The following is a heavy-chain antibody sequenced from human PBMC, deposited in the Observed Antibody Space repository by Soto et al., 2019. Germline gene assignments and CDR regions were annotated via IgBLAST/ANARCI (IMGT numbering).Heavy chain of an antibody. V-gene: IGHV4-30-4*01. CDR3: ARGGSSWYYLGY. Sequence: SETLSLTCTVSGGSISSGDYYWSWIRQPPGKGLEWIGYISYSGSTYYNPSLKSRVTISVDTSKNQFSLKLNSVTAADTAVYYCARGGSSWYYLGYRGQGTLVTVPS. CDR2: ISYSGST. D-gene: IGHD6-13*01. J-gene: IGHJ4*02. CDR1: GGSISSGDYY.